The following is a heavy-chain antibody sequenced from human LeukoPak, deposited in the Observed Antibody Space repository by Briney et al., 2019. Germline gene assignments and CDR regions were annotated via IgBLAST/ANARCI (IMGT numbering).Heavy chain of an antibody. CDR1: GGSFSGYY. Sequence: PSETLSLTCAVYGGSFSGYYWSWIRQPPGKGLEWIGEINHSGSTNYNPSLKSQVTISVDTSKNQFSLKLSSVTAADTAVYYCAREGLKRWLHRAYFDYWGQGTLVTVSS. CDR2: INHSGST. V-gene: IGHV4-34*01. J-gene: IGHJ4*02. CDR3: AREGLKRWLHRAYFDY. D-gene: IGHD5-24*01.